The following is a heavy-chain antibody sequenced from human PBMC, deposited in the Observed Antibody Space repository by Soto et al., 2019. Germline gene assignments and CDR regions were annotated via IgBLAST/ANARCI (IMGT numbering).Heavy chain of an antibody. D-gene: IGHD5-12*01. CDR3: ARELEMATYDPGAFDI. J-gene: IGHJ3*02. V-gene: IGHV3-21*01. Sequence: EVQLVESGGGLVQPGGSLRLSCAASGFTFSSYSMNWVRQAPGKGLEWVSSISSSSSYIYYADSVKGRFTISRDNAKNSLYLQMNSLRAEDTAVYYCARELEMATYDPGAFDIWGQGTMVTVSS. CDR2: ISSSSSYI. CDR1: GFTFSSYS.